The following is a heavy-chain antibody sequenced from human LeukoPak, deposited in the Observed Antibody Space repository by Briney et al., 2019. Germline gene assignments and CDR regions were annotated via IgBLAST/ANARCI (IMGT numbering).Heavy chain of an antibody. D-gene: IGHD6-19*01. CDR3: ARHSQSSGWYSVKGVGDWFDP. CDR2: IYYSGST. CDR1: GGSISSYY. J-gene: IGHJ5*02. V-gene: IGHV4-59*08. Sequence: PSETLSLTCTVSGGSISSYYWSWIRQPPGKGLEWIGYIYYSGSTNYNPSLKSRVTISVDTSKNQFSLKLSSVTAADTAVYYCARHSQSSGWYSVKGVGDWFDPWGQGTLVTVSS.